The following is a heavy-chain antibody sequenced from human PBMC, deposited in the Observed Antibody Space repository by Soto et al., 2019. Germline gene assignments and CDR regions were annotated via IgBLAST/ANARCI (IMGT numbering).Heavy chain of an antibody. V-gene: IGHV3-15*07. CDR1: GFTFSNAW. D-gene: IGHD2-8*01. CDR3: TTDPSLYAGPHYYYYGMDV. J-gene: IGHJ6*02. CDR2: IKSKTDGGTT. Sequence: GGSLRLSCAASGFTFSNAWMNWVRQAPGKGLEWVGRIKSKTDGGTTDYAAPVKGRSTISRDDSKNTLYLQMNSLKTEDTAVYYCTTDPSLYAGPHYYYYGMDVWGQGTTVTVSS.